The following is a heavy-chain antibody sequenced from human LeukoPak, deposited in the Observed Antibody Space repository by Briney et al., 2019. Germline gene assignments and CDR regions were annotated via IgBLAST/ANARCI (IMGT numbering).Heavy chain of an antibody. CDR3: ASGGFDWIELDY. D-gene: IGHD3-9*01. J-gene: IGHJ4*02. CDR2: IYYSGST. Sequence: PSETLSLTCTVSGGSISSYYWSWIRQPPGKGLEWIGYIYYSGSTNYNPSLKSRVTISVDTSKNQFSLKPSSVTAADTAVYYCASGGFDWIELDYWGQGTLVTVSS. V-gene: IGHV4-59*01. CDR1: GGSISSYY.